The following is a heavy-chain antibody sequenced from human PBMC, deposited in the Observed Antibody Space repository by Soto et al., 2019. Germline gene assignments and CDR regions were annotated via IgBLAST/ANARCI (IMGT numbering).Heavy chain of an antibody. Sequence: SVKVSCKASGGTFSRSAFSWVRQAPGQGLEWMGGIIPMFATPSYAQKFQGRVTITADESTNTVYMELSSLRSEDTAVYYCAATPPPGTRFLMDVWGQGTTVNVSS. CDR1: GGTFSRSA. D-gene: IGHD2-2*01. CDR2: IIPMFATP. J-gene: IGHJ6*02. V-gene: IGHV1-69*13. CDR3: AATPPPGTRFLMDV.